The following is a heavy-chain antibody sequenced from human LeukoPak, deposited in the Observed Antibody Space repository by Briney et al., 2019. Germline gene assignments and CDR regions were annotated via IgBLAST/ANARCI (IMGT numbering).Heavy chain of an antibody. CDR3: AKGETQQWLGETPFDY. V-gene: IGHV3-23*01. CDR2: ISGGDSTT. CDR1: GFIFTSYA. J-gene: IGHJ4*02. D-gene: IGHD6-19*01. Sequence: GGSLRLSCAASGFIFTSYAMSWVRQAPGMGLQWVSAISGGDSTTYYADSVKGRFTISRDNSKNTLYLQMNSLRAEDTAVYYCAKGETQQWLGETPFDYWGQGTLVTVSS.